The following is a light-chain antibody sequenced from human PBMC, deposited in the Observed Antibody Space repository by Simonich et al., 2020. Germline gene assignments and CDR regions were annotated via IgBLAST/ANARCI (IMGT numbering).Light chain of an antibody. Sequence: DIVMTQTPLSLSVTPGQPASISCKSRQSLLHSDGKTYLYWYLQKPGQSPQLLIDEVSRRFSGGPDRFSGSGSGTDFTLKISRVEAEDVGVYYCMQGIHSITFGQGTRLEIK. CDR2: EVS. CDR3: MQGIHSIT. V-gene: IGKV2-29*02. CDR1: QSLLHSDGKTY. J-gene: IGKJ5*01.